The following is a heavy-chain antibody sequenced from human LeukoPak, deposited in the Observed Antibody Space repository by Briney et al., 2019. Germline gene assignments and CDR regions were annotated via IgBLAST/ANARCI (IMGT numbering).Heavy chain of an antibody. J-gene: IGHJ4*02. CDR2: ISSSSSYI. D-gene: IGHD6-19*01. CDR1: GFTFSNYV. Sequence: GGSLRLSCAASGFTFSNYVMSWVRQAPGKGLEWVSSISSSSSYIYYADSVKGRFTISRDNAKNSLYLQMNSLRAEDTAVYYCARVVAVAGTDYWGQGTLVTVSS. V-gene: IGHV3-21*01. CDR3: ARVVAVAGTDY.